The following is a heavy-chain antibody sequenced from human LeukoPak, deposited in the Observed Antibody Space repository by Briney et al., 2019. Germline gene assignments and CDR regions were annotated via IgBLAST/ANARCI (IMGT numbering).Heavy chain of an antibody. J-gene: IGHJ5*01. D-gene: IGHD1-26*01. V-gene: IGHV3-33*06. CDR2: IWYDGTNK. Sequence: GRSLRLSCAASGFIFSDYGIHWVRQAPGKGLEWVAVIWYDGTNKYYGDSVKGRFTISRDNSKNTLYLQMNSLRAEDTAVYYCAKDRGSYSTTADSWGQGTLVTVSS. CDR3: AKDRGSYSTTADS. CDR1: GFIFSDYG.